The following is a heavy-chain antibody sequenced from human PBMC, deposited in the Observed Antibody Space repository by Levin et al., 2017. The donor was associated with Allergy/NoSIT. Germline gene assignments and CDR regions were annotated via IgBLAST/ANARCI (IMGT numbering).Heavy chain of an antibody. V-gene: IGHV7-4-1*02. Sequence: GESLKISCKASGYTFTSYTMNWVRQAPGQGLEWMGWINTNTGNPTYAQGFAGRFVFSLDTSVSTAYLQISSLKAEDTAVYYCARGGPFDYWGQGTLVTVSS. CDR1: GYTFTSYT. CDR3: ARGGPFDY. J-gene: IGHJ4*02. CDR2: INTNTGNP.